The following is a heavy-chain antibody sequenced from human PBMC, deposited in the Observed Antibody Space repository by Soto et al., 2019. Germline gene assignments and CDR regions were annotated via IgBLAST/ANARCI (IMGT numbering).Heavy chain of an antibody. CDR2: ISSSSSYT. CDR3: ARLNTRVTTWTEYYYYYYGMDV. D-gene: IGHD4-17*01. CDR1: GFTFSDYY. V-gene: IGHV3-11*06. J-gene: IGHJ6*02. Sequence: GGSLRLSCAASGFTFSDYYMRWIRQAPGKGLEWVSYISSSSSYTNYADSVKGRFTISRDNAKNSLYLQMNSLRAEDTAVYYCARLNTRVTTWTEYYYYYYGMDVWGQGTTVTVSS.